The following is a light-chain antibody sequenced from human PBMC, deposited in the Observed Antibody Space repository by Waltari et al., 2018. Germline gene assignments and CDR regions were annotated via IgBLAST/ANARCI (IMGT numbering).Light chain of an antibody. J-gene: IGLJ1*01. CDR1: NIGTKS. CDR2: YDS. CDR3: QVWDANNGPGV. Sequence: SYVLTQPPPVSVAPGETARLTCGGNNIGTKSLHWYHQKPGQAPVLVVPYDSARRSGIRERFSGSNSGSTATLTSSRVEAGDEAEYFCQVWDANNGPGVFGTGTEVTVL. V-gene: IGLV3-21*04.